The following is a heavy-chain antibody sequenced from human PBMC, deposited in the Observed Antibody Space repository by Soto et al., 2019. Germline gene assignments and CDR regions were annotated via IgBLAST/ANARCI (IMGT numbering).Heavy chain of an antibody. CDR2: IKEDGSEK. CDR3: ARAERNSKYHPLLS. V-gene: IGHV3-7*01. J-gene: IGHJ4*02. Sequence: GSLRLSCTASGFSFLNDWIVFFRHSPLKWLEWVANIKEDGSEKFSVDSVRDRFTISRDNARNSLYLQMNSLRADDTAVYYCARAERNSKYHPLLSWGQGTLVTVS. D-gene: IGHD1-1*01. CDR1: GFSFLNDW.